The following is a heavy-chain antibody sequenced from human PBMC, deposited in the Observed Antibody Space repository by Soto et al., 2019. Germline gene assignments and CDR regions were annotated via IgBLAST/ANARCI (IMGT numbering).Heavy chain of an antibody. Sequence: EVQLVEFGGGLVQPGGSLRLSCAASGFSFSSFWMSWGRQAPGKGLEWVANIKQDGRDEYYVDSVKGRFTISRDNAKNSLYLQMNSLRAEDTAVYYCARSLGWRDAFDIWGQGTMVTVSS. CDR2: IKQDGRDE. CDR3: ARSLGWRDAFDI. D-gene: IGHD6-19*01. CDR1: GFSFSSFW. V-gene: IGHV3-7*01. J-gene: IGHJ3*02.